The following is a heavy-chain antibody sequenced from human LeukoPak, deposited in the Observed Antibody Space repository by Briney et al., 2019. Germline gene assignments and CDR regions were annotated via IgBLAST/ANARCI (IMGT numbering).Heavy chain of an antibody. CDR3: ASHLDSSGYYLGY. V-gene: IGHV3-30*03. Sequence: GGSLRLSCAASGFTFSSYGMHWVRQAPGKGLEWVALISNDGSNELYADSVKGRFSISRENSEITLYLNMQSLRPEDTAVYYCASHLDSSGYYLGYWGQGTLVTVSS. CDR1: GFTFSSYG. J-gene: IGHJ4*02. D-gene: IGHD3-22*01. CDR2: ISNDGSNE.